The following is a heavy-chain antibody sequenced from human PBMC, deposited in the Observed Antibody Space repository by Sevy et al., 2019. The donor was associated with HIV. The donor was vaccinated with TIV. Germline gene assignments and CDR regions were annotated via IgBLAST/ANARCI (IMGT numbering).Heavy chain of an antibody. Sequence: GGSLRLSCADSGVTFSFYAMNWVRQAPGKGLEWVSTIYGSGGVTYYADSVKGRFTISRDNSKNTLFLQMNNLRAEDTALYYCAGGRYDSSGSFDAFDIWGQGTMVTVSS. D-gene: IGHD3-22*01. CDR2: IYGSGGVT. CDR1: GVTFSFYA. V-gene: IGHV3-23*01. CDR3: AGGRYDSSGSFDAFDI. J-gene: IGHJ3*02.